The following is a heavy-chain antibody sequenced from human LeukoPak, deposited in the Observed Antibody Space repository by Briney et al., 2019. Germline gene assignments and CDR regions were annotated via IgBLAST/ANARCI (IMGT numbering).Heavy chain of an antibody. Sequence: GSLRLSCAASGFTFSGYGMSWVRQAPGKGLEWVSAMSGSDGSTYYADSVKGRFTISRDNSKNTLNLQMNSLRVEDTAVYYCARDLGQYYDTSDNWFDPWGQGTLVTISS. CDR1: GFTFSGYG. CDR3: ARDLGQYYDTSDNWFDP. CDR2: MSGSDGST. J-gene: IGHJ5*02. D-gene: IGHD3-22*01. V-gene: IGHV3-23*01.